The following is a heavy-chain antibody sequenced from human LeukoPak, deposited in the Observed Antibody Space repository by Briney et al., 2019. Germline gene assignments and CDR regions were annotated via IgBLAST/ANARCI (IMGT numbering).Heavy chain of an antibody. D-gene: IGHD1-26*01. Sequence: GASVKVSCKASGYTFTNYDINWVRQATGQGLEWMGWMNPNSGNTGYAQKFQGRVTITRNTSISTAYMELSSLRSEDTAVYYCARASQLGSYFKGCGYWGQGTLVTVSS. V-gene: IGHV1-8*03. CDR3: ARASQLGSYFKGCGY. CDR2: MNPNSGNT. J-gene: IGHJ4*02. CDR1: GYTFTNYD.